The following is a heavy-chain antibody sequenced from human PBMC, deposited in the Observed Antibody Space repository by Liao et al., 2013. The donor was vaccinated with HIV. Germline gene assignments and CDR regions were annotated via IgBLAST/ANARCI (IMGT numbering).Heavy chain of an antibody. V-gene: IGHV4-61*02. J-gene: IGHJ3*02. Sequence: QVQLQESGPGLVRPSETLSLTCTVSGDSISSGTYYWNWVRQPAGKGLEWIGRIYTSGATNYDPSLKSRVTMSIDTSKNQFYLNLKSVSVADTAVYFCARWARGSSAWPLAAFEMWGQGIKVTVSS. CDR3: ARWARGSSAWPLAAFEM. D-gene: IGHD6-19*01. CDR2: IYTSGAT. CDR1: GDSISSGTYY.